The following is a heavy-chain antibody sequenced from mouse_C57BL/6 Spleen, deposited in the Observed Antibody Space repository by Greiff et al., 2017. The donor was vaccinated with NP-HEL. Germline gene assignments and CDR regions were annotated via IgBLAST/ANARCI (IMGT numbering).Heavy chain of an antibody. D-gene: IGHD1-1*01. CDR1: GYTFTDYY. J-gene: IGHJ3*01. CDR2: INPNNGGT. CDR3: ARERSYYYGSSYGFAY. Sequence: VQLQQSGPELVKPGASVKISCKASGYTFTDYYMNWVKQSHGKSLEWIGDINPNNGGTSYNQKFKGKATLTVDKSSSTAYMELRSLTSEDSAVYYCARERSYYYGSSYGFAYWGQGTLVTVSA. V-gene: IGHV1-26*01.